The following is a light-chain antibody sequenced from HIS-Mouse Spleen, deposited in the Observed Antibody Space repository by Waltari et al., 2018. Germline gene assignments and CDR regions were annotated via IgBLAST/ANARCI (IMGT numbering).Light chain of an antibody. CDR2: EVS. CDR1: SSDVGGYNY. J-gene: IGLJ2*01. CDR3: SSYTSSSPYVV. Sequence: QSALTQPASVSGSPGQSITISCTGTSSDVGGYNYVSWYQQHPGKAPKLMIYEVSNRPSGVCNRFSGSKSGNTASLTISGLQAEDEADYYCSSYTSSSPYVVFGGGTKLTVL. V-gene: IGLV2-14*01.